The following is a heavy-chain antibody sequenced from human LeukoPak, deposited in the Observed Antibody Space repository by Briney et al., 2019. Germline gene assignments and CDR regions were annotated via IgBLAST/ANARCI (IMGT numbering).Heavy chain of an antibody. CDR3: ARGGGYSSSWYQT. CDR1: GFTFSSYW. D-gene: IGHD6-13*01. V-gene: IGHV3-74*01. J-gene: IGHJ4*02. CDR2: INCDGSST. Sequence: GGSLRLSCASSGFTFSSYWMHWVRQAPGKGLVGVSRINCDGSSTSYADSVKGRFTISRDNDKNKLYLQMNSLRDEDTAVYYCARGGGYSSSWYQTWGQGTLVTVSS.